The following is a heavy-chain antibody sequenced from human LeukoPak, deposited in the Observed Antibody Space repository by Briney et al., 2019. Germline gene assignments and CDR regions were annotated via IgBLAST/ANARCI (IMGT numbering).Heavy chain of an antibody. V-gene: IGHV3-23*01. D-gene: IGHD2/OR15-2a*01. Sequence: GGCLRLSCEASGFTFSTFAMIWVRQPPGKGLEWVSSIFPSGGEIHYADSVRGRFTISRDNSKSTLSLQMNSLRAEDTAIYYCATYRQVLLSFESWGQGTLVAVSS. CDR3: ATYRQVLLSFES. CDR2: IFPSGGEI. CDR1: GFTFSTFA. J-gene: IGHJ4*02.